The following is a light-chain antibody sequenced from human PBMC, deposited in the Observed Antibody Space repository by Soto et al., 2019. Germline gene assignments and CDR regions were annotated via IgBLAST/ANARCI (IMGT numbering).Light chain of an antibody. CDR3: SSYTSTSTLV. CDR1: SSDVGAYDY. J-gene: IGLJ1*01. Sequence: QSVLTQPASVSGSPGQSITISCTGTSSDVGAYDYVSWFQHYPGKAPKLMIYEVTNRPSGVSDRFSGSRSGNTASLTISGLQAEDEADYYCSSYTSTSTLVFGSGTKVTVL. V-gene: IGLV2-14*01. CDR2: EVT.